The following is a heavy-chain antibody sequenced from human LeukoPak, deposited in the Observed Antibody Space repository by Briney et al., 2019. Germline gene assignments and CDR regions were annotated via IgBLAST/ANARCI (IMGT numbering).Heavy chain of an antibody. J-gene: IGHJ4*02. CDR2: IYYSGST. V-gene: IGHV4-59*12. CDR1: GGSINSYY. Sequence: SETLSLTCTVSGGSINSYYWSWIRQPPGKELEWIGYIYYSGSTYYNPSLKSRVTISVDTSKNQFSLKLSSVTAADTAVYYCARTLPVPAASYFDYWGQGTLVTVSS. D-gene: IGHD2-2*01. CDR3: ARTLPVPAASYFDY.